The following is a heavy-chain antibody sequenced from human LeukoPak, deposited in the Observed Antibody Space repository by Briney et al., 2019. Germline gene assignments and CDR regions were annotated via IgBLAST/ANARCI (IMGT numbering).Heavy chain of an antibody. Sequence: SETLSLTCTVSGYSISSAYYWGWIRQPPGKGLEWIGSIYHSGSTYYNPSLKSRVTISVDTSKNQFSLKLSSVTAADTAVYYCARLRGSSGYYLAVDYWGQGTLVTVSS. D-gene: IGHD3-22*01. CDR3: ARLRGSSGYYLAVDY. CDR2: IYHSGST. J-gene: IGHJ4*02. V-gene: IGHV4-38-2*02. CDR1: GYSISSAYY.